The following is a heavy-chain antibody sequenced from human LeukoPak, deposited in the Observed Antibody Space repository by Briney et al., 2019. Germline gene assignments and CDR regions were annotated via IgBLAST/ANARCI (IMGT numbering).Heavy chain of an antibody. V-gene: IGHV3-11*04. Sequence: PGGSLRLSCAASGFTFSDYYMSWIRQAPGKGLEWVSYVSSSGSTIYYADSVKGRFIISRDNAKNSLYLQMSSLTAEDTAVYYCAGYCSGWFGAFDIWGQGTMVTVSS. CDR1: GFTFSDYY. D-gene: IGHD6-19*01. CDR3: AGYCSGWFGAFDI. CDR2: VSSSGSTI. J-gene: IGHJ3*02.